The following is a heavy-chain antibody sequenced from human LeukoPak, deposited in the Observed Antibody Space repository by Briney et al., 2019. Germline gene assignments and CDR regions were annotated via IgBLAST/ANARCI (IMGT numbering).Heavy chain of an antibody. CDR3: ALLAVASDFDY. V-gene: IGHV3-48*03. Sequence: GGSLRLSCAASGFMFRSFEMYWVRQAPGEGLEWVAYISSGASTMYYADSVKGRFTISRDDAKNSLFLQMNCLRAEDTAVYYCALLAVASDFDYWGQGTLVTVSS. CDR2: ISSGASTM. CDR1: GFMFRSFE. J-gene: IGHJ4*02. D-gene: IGHD6-19*01.